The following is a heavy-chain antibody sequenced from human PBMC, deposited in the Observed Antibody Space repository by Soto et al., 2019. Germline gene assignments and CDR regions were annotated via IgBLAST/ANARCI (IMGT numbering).Heavy chain of an antibody. CDR3: ARDLGGGRGYCSGGSCYAFDY. CDR2: ISPIFGTA. CDR1: GGTFSSYA. D-gene: IGHD2-15*01. Sequence: QVQLVQSGAEVKKPGSSVKVSCKASGGTFSSYAISWVRQAPGQGLEWMGGISPIFGTANYAQKFQGRVTITADESQSTAYMELSSLGSEDTAVYYCARDLGGGRGYCSGGSCYAFDYWCQGTLVTVSS. V-gene: IGHV1-69*01. J-gene: IGHJ4*02.